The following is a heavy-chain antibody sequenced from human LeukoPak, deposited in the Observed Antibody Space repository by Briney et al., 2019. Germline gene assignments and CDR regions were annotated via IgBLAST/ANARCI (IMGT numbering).Heavy chain of an antibody. CDR2: IYHSGTT. CDR1: GGPIRRGGW. V-gene: IGHV4-4*02. J-gene: IGHJ3*02. D-gene: IGHD3-10*01. CDR3: AREPMVRGVITDTHDAFDI. Sequence: SETLSLTCDVSGGPIRRGGWWSWVRQPPGKGLEWIGEIYHSGTTRYDPSLKSRVTISVDTSKNQFSLKLSSVTAADTAVYYCAREPMVRGVITDTHDAFDIWGQGTMVTVSS.